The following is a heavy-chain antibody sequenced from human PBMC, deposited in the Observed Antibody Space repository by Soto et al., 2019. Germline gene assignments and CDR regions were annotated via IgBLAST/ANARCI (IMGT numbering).Heavy chain of an antibody. CDR2: INGDGSTT. J-gene: IGHJ4*02. D-gene: IGHD3-22*01. CDR3: ASGSSSGHDY. CDR1: GFAFTNHW. Sequence: GGSLRLSCAASGFAFTNHWMHWVRQAPGKGLVWVSRINGDGSTTSYADSVKGRFIISRNNARNILYLHLNSLRAEDTALYYCASGSSSGHDYWGQGTLVTVSS. V-gene: IGHV3-74*01.